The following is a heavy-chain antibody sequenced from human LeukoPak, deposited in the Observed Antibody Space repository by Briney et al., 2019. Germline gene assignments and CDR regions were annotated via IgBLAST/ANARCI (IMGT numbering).Heavy chain of an antibody. CDR2: INPSAGST. CDR3: ARDRGFLEWLLYFDY. Sequence: AASVTVCFTASGYTFTIYYMHLVRQAPGQGLGLMGIINPSAGSTSYSQKFQGRGTITRDMYTGTVHMDLSSLRPGDAAVYYCARDRGFLEWLLYFDYWGQGTLVTVSS. D-gene: IGHD3-3*01. V-gene: IGHV1-46*01. J-gene: IGHJ4*02. CDR1: GYTFTIYY.